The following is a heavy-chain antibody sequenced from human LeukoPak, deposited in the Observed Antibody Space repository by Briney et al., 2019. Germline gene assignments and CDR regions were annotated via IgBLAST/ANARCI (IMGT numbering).Heavy chain of an antibody. CDR1: GYTFTSYG. Sequence: GASVKVSCKASGYTFTSYGISWVRQAPGQGLEWMGRIIPILGRANYAQKFQGRVTITADKYTSTAYMELSSLRSEDTAVYYCARVLRRAAGEDYWGQGTLVTVSS. J-gene: IGHJ4*02. V-gene: IGHV1-69*04. D-gene: IGHD6-13*01. CDR2: IIPILGRA. CDR3: ARVLRRAAGEDY.